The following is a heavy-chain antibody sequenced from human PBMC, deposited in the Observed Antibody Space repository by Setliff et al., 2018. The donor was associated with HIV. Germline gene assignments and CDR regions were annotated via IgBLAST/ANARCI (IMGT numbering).Heavy chain of an antibody. V-gene: IGHV4-61*03. D-gene: IGHD1-1*01. J-gene: IGHJ4*02. Sequence: PSETLSLTCTVSGDSVSSRSYYWSWIRQPPGKGLEWIGYIYYSGSTNYNPSLTSRVTISVDTSKNHFSLKLRSVTAADTAVYYCAQLGMVDGFDYWGQGTLVTVSS. CDR3: AQLGMVDGFDY. CDR1: GDSVSSRSYY. CDR2: IYYSGST.